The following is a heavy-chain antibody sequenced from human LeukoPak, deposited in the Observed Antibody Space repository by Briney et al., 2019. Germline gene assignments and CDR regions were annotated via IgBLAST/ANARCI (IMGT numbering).Heavy chain of an antibody. V-gene: IGHV4-59*01. Sequence: KPSETLSLTCAVYGGSFSGYYWSWIRQPPGKGLEWIGHISYSGSTNYNPSLKSRVTISVDTSKNQFSLKLNSVTAADTAVYYCARGNNWFDPWGQGSLVTVSS. CDR3: ARGNNWFDP. CDR2: ISYSGST. J-gene: IGHJ5*02. CDR1: GGSFSGYY.